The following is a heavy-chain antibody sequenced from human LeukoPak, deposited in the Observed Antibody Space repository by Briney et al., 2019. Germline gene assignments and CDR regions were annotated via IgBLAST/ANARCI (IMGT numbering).Heavy chain of an antibody. CDR3: VKDRRLLFSYFDY. D-gene: IGHD2-21*02. J-gene: IGHJ4*02. CDR1: GFTFSSYG. CDR2: ISYDGSNK. Sequence: GGSLRLSCAASGFTFSSYGMHWVRQAPGKGLEWVAVISYDGSNKYYADSVKGRFTISRDNSKNTLYLQMNSLRAEDTAVYYCVKDRRLLFSYFDYWGQGTLVTVSS. V-gene: IGHV3-30*18.